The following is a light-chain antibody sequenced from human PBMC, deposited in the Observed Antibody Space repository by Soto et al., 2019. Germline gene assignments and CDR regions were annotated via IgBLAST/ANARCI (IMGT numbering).Light chain of an antibody. J-gene: IGLJ2*01. V-gene: IGLV4-69*01. Sequence: QPVLTQSPSASASLGASVKLTCTLSSGHSSYAIAWHQQQPGKGPRHVMKVNSDGSHSKGDGIPDRFSGSSSGAERYLTISSLQSEDEADYYCQTWGTGIVVFGGGTKVTVL. CDR2: VNSDGSH. CDR3: QTWGTGIVV. CDR1: SGHSSYA.